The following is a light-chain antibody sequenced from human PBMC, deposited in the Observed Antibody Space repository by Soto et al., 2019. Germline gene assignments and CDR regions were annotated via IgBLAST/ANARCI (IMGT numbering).Light chain of an antibody. J-gene: IGKJ4*01. CDR3: QKYNSGPLT. V-gene: IGKV1-27*01. CDR2: SAS. CDR1: QGISSF. Sequence: DIHMTQSPSSLSASLGHRVTISGRASQGISSFLAWYQQIPGKVPKLLIYSASTLQSGVPSRFSGSGSGTDFTLTISSLQPEDVAIYYCQKYNSGPLTFGGGTKVDIK.